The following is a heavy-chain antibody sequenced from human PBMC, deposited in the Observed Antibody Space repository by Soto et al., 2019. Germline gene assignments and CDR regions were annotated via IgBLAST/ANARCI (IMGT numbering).Heavy chain of an antibody. V-gene: IGHV1-46*01. J-gene: IGHJ6*02. CDR1: GYAFRSYY. Sequence: ASVKVSCKASGYAFRSYYMRWVRQTTGQGLEWMGIINPSGGSTSYAQKFQGRVTMTRDTSTSTVYMELSSLRSEDTAVYYCARDRVRVGAMDYYYGMDVWGQGTTVTVS. CDR3: ARDRVRVGAMDYYYGMDV. CDR2: INPSGGST. D-gene: IGHD1-26*01.